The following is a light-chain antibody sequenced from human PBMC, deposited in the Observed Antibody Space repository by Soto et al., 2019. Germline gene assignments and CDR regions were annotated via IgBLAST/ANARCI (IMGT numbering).Light chain of an antibody. V-gene: IGKV3-15*01. CDR2: GTT. CDR1: QSISSS. CDR3: QQYNNWPKT. Sequence: EIVMTQSPATLSVSPGERATLSCRASQSISSSLAWYQQRPGQAPRLLIYGTTTRAAGVPSRFSGSGSGAEFTLTISSLQSEDFAFYDCQQYNNWPKTFGQGTKVEIK. J-gene: IGKJ1*01.